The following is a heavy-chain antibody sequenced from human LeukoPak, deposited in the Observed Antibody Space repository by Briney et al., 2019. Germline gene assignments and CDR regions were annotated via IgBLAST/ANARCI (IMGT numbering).Heavy chain of an antibody. V-gene: IGHV1-18*01. CDR1: GYTFTSYG. CDR3: VRLRFGLNWFDP. CDR2: ISAYNGNT. J-gene: IGHJ5*02. D-gene: IGHD3/OR15-3a*01. Sequence: ASVKVSCKASGYTFTSYGISWVRQAPGQGLEWMGWISAYNGNTNYAQKLQGRVTMTTDTSTSTAYTELRSLRSDDTAVYYCVRLRFGLNWFDPWGQGTLVTVSS.